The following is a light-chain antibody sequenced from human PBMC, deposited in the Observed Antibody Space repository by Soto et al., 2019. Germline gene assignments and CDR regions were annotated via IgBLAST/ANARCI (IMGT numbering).Light chain of an antibody. V-gene: IGKV3-20*01. J-gene: IGKJ1*01. CDR3: QLYGSEPPWT. CDR1: QSVSSSY. Sequence: EIVLTQSPGTLSLFPGERATLSCRASQSVSSSYLAWYQQKPGQAPRLLIYGASSRATGIPDRFSGSGSETDFTLTISRLEPEDFAVYYCQLYGSEPPWTFGQGTKVDIK. CDR2: GAS.